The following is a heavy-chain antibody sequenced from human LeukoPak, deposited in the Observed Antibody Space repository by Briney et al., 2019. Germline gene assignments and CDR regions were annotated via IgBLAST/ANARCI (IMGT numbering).Heavy chain of an antibody. CDR1: GGSISSSSYY. J-gene: IGHJ5*02. CDR3: ARDFGYCSSTSCFNNWFDP. D-gene: IGHD2-2*03. V-gene: IGHV4-39*07. Sequence: SETLSLTCTVSGGSISSSSYYWGWIRQPPGKGLEWIGSTYYSGSTYYNPSLKSRVTISVDTSKNQFSLKLSSVTAADTAVYYCARDFGYCSSTSCFNNWFDPWGQGTLVTVSS. CDR2: TYYSGST.